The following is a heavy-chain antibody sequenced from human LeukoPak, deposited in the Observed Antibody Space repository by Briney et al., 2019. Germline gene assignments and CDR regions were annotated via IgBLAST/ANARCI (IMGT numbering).Heavy chain of an antibody. Sequence: PGGSLRLSCAAPGFTFSNYDMYWVRQAPGKGLEWVAFIDYDGTVKYYEDSVKGRFTISRDNSKHTVYLQMNSLRTEDTDIYYCARKFVDYWGQGTLVTVSS. CDR1: GFTFSNYD. CDR3: ARKFVDY. CDR2: IDYDGTVK. V-gene: IGHV3-30*02. J-gene: IGHJ4*02. D-gene: IGHD2-21*01.